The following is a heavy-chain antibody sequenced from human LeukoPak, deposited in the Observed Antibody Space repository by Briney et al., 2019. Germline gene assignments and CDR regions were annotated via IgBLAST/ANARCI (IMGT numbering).Heavy chain of an antibody. CDR3: ARGGSYAMDV. CDR2: INGGNGNA. Sequence: ASVTVSRKASGYTFTSYAIHWVRQAPGQRLEWMGWINGGNGNAKYSQEFQGRVAITRDTSANTAYMELSSLRSEDMALYYCARGGSYAMDVWGQGTT. CDR1: GYTFTSYA. D-gene: IGHD2-2*01. J-gene: IGHJ6*02. V-gene: IGHV1-3*03.